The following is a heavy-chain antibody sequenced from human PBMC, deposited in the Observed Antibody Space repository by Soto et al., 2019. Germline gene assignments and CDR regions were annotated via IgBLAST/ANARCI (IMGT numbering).Heavy chain of an antibody. Sequence: QVQLQESGPGLVKPSQTLSLTCTVSGGSISSGGYYWTWIRQRPGKGLEWIGYIYYSGSTYYNPSLKSRLTISVDKSKNQFSLKLSSVTAADTAVYYCARDHMVRGALDYWGQGTLVTVSS. CDR1: GGSISSGGYY. CDR3: ARDHMVRGALDY. D-gene: IGHD3-10*01. CDR2: IYYSGST. V-gene: IGHV4-31*03. J-gene: IGHJ4*02.